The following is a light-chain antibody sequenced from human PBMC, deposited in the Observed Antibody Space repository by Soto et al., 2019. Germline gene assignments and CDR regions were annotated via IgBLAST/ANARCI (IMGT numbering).Light chain of an antibody. CDR2: GAF. CDR1: QSVSSN. Sequence: EIVMTQSPATLSVSPGERATLSCRASQSVSSNLAWYHQKPGQVPRLLIYGAFTRATGIPDRFSGSGSGTEFTLTISSLQSVDFAASSSQQYARCPRTFRQGTKV. CDR3: QQYARCPRT. J-gene: IGKJ1*01. V-gene: IGKV3-15*01.